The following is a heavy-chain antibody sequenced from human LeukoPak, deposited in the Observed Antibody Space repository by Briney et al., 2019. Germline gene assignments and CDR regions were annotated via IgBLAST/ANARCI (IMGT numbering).Heavy chain of an antibody. J-gene: IGHJ4*02. V-gene: IGHV1-46*01. Sequence: GASVKVSCKASGYTFTSYYMHWVRQAPGQGLEWMGIINPSGSRTTHAHRFQGRITMTRDTPTSTVYMELSSLRSEDTAVYYCARETSRRDGRFDYWGQGTLVTVSS. CDR3: ARETSRRDGRFDY. CDR2: INPSGSRT. D-gene: IGHD5-24*01. CDR1: GYTFTSYY.